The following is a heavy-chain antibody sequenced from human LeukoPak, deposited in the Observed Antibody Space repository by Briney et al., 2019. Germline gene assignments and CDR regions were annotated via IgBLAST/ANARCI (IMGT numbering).Heavy chain of an antibody. D-gene: IGHD5-12*01. CDR1: GFTFSSHI. CDR2: ISSSSSYI. V-gene: IGHV3-21*01. J-gene: IGHJ3*02. CDR3: ASLWDGYNFAAFDI. Sequence: PGGALRLSCAASGFTFSSHIMNWVRQAPGKGLEWVSSISSSSSYIYYAGSVKGRFTISRANAKNTLYLQMNSLRAEDTALYYCASLWDGYNFAAFDIWGQGPMVTVSS.